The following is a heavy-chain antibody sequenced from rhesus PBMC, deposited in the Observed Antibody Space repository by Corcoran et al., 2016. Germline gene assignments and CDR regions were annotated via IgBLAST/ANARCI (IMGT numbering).Heavy chain of an antibody. D-gene: IGHD5-30*01. Sequence: QVQLVQSGAEVKKPGASVKLSCKASGYTFSIYAISWVRQAPGQGLEWMGGFILIVGITNYAQKVQGRGTIPADTSTSPADMELGSLSSEDTAVYYCARGGYSGYSRDGLDSWGQGVVVTVSS. J-gene: IGHJ6*01. CDR2: FILIVGIT. CDR1: GYTFSIYA. CDR3: ARGGYSGYSRDGLDS. V-gene: IGHV1-151*01.